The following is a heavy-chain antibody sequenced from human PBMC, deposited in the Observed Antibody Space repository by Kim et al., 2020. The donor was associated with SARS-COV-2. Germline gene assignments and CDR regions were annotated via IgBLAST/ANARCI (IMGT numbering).Heavy chain of an antibody. J-gene: IGHJ4*02. V-gene: IGHV4-4*02. D-gene: IGHD1-1*01. CDR3: ASLQGGDWNDGY. Sequence: NYNPSLKSRVTISVDKSKNQFSLKLSSVTAADTAVYYCASLQGGDWNDGYWGQGTLVTVSS.